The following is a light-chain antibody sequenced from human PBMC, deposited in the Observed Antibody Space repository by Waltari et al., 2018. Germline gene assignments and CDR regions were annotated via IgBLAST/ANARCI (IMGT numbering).Light chain of an antibody. J-gene: IGKJ2*01. CDR2: AAS. V-gene: IGKV1-39*01. CDR3: QQSYSPPYT. CDR1: QFINKY. Sequence: DIQMTQSPSSLSASVGDRVTMTCRASQFINKYLNWYQQKPGKAPKFLIYAASSLQSGVASRFRGSGSGTNFTLTISSLQPEDFAIYSCQQSYSPPYTFGQGTKLEVK.